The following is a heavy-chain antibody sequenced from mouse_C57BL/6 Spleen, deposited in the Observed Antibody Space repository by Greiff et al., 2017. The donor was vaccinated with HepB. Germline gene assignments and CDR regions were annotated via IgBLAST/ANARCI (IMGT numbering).Heavy chain of an antibody. V-gene: IGHV1-58*01. CDR3: AREGDGSSSYYFDY. J-gene: IGHJ2*01. Sequence: VQLQQSGAELVRPGSSVKMSCKTSGYTFTSYGINWVKQRPGQGLDWIGYIYIGNGYNEYNEKFKGKATLTSETSSSTAYMQLSSLTSEDSAIYFCAREGDGSSSYYFDYWGQGTTLTVSS. CDR2: IYIGNGYN. D-gene: IGHD1-1*01. CDR1: GYTFTSYG.